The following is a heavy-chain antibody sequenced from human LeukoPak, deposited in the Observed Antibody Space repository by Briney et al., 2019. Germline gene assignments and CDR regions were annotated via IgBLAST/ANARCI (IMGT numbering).Heavy chain of an antibody. D-gene: IGHD2-15*01. V-gene: IGHV4-4*07. CDR1: GGSLNPYY. CDR2: IYFSGNT. Sequence: PSETLSLTCTASGGSLNPYYWSWIRQPAGKGLGWIGRIYFSGNTHYIPSLQSRVTISVDTSKNQFSLRLSSVTAADTAVYYCARTSASGGTFFDSWGQGTLVTVSS. J-gene: IGHJ4*02. CDR3: ARTSASGGTFFDS.